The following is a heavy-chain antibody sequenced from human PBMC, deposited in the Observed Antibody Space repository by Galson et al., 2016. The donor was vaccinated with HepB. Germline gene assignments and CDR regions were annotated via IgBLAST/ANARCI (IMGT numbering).Heavy chain of an antibody. CDR1: EFTFSSYA. CDR3: AKDLWLRGYHYLDY. Sequence: SLRLSCAGSEFTFSSYAMSWVRQAPGKGLEWVSAIRGSGDSTYYADSVKGRFTISRDNSKNTLHLQMNSARAEDTAVYYCAKDLWLRGYHYLDYWGQGTLVTVSS. D-gene: IGHD2-15*01. CDR2: IRGSGDST. J-gene: IGHJ4*02. V-gene: IGHV3-23*01.